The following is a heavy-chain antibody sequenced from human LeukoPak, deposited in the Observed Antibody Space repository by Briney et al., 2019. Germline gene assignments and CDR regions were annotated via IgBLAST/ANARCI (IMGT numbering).Heavy chain of an antibody. V-gene: IGHV5-51*01. Sequence: GESLKISCKGSGYSFTSYWIGWVRQMPGKGLEWMGIIYPGDSDTRYSPSFQGQVTISADKSISTAYLQWSSLKASDTAMYYCARSLGYCSGGSCYPYTFWFDPWGQGTLVTVSS. D-gene: IGHD2-15*01. J-gene: IGHJ5*02. CDR2: IYPGDSDT. CDR1: GYSFTSYW. CDR3: ARSLGYCSGGSCYPYTFWFDP.